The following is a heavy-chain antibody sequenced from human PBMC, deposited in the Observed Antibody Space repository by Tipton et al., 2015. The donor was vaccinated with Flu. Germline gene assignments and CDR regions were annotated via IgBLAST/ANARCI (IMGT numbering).Heavy chain of an antibody. CDR3: ARDSAAHYGMDV. CDR1: GGSFNGYY. J-gene: IGHJ6*02. D-gene: IGHD6-13*01. CDR2: INYGGSS. Sequence: TLSLTCAVYGGSFNGYYWTWIRQSPGKGLEWIGEINYGGSSTYHPSLRSRLTLSIDTSRKQFSLNLISVTAADTAVYYCARDSAAHYGMDVWGQGTTVTVSS. V-gene: IGHV4-34*01.